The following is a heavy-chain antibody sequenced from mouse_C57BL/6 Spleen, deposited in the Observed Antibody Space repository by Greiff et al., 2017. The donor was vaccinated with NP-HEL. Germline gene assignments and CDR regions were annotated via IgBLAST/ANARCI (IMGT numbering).Heavy chain of an antibody. D-gene: IGHD1-1*01. J-gene: IGHJ3*01. V-gene: IGHV14-1*01. Sequence: VQLQQSGAELVRPGASVKLSCTASGFNIKDYYMHWVKQRPEQGLEWIGRIDPEDGDTEYAPKFQGKATMTADTSSNTAYLQLSSLTSEDTAVYYCTTLHYYGSSWFAYWGQGTLVTVSA. CDR1: GFNIKDYY. CDR2: IDPEDGDT. CDR3: TTLHYYGSSWFAY.